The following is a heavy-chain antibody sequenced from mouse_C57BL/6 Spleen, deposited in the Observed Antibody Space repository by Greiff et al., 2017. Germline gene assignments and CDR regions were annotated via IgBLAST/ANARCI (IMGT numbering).Heavy chain of an antibody. V-gene: IGHV5-4*03. CDR1: GFTFSSYA. Sequence: EVKVEESGGGLVKPGGSLKLSCAASGFTFSSYAMSWVRQTPEKRLEWVATISDGGSYTYYPDNVKGRFTISRDNAKNNLYLQMSHLKSEDTAMYYCARGLDREGYFDYWGQGTTLTVSS. CDR2: ISDGGSYT. J-gene: IGHJ2*01. CDR3: ARGLDREGYFDY.